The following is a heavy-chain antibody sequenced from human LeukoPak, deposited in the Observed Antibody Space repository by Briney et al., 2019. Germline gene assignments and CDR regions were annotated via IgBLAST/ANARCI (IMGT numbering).Heavy chain of an antibody. Sequence: GGSLRLSCAASGFTFNRYRIHWVRQAPGKGLEWVAVISYNGRYQFYADSVKGRFTVSRDNSKNTLFLQMNSLRAEDTAVYHCARMMTDFDGSGHDIQRGAFDIWGQGTMVTVS. V-gene: IGHV3-30*04. CDR2: ISYNGRYQ. CDR1: GFTFNRYR. J-gene: IGHJ3*02. D-gene: IGHD3-22*01. CDR3: ARMMTDFDGSGHDIQRGAFDI.